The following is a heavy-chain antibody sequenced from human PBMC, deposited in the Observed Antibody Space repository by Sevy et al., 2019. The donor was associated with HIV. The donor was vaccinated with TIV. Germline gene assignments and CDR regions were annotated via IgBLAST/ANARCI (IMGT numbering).Heavy chain of an antibody. D-gene: IGHD3-10*01. CDR2: ISSSGSTI. V-gene: IGHV3-48*03. J-gene: IGHJ4*02. Sequence: GGSLRLSCAASGFTFSSYEMNWVRQAPGKGLEWISYISSSGSTIYYADSVKGRFTMSRDNAKNSLYLQMNSLRAEDTAVYYCARSDYGSGRFWGQGTLVTVSS. CDR1: GFTFSSYE. CDR3: ARSDYGSGRF.